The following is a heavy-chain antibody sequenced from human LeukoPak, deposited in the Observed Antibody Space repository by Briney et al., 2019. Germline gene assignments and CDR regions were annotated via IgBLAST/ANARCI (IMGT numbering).Heavy chain of an antibody. Sequence: PGGSLRLSCAASGFTFSSYWMSWVRQAPGKGLERVANIKQDGSEKYYVDSVKGRFTISRDNAKNSLYLQMNSLRAEDTAVYYCARVSGSSWYGAFDIWGQGTMVTVSS. D-gene: IGHD6-13*01. CDR2: IKQDGSEK. CDR3: ARVSGSSWYGAFDI. J-gene: IGHJ3*02. V-gene: IGHV3-7*01. CDR1: GFTFSSYW.